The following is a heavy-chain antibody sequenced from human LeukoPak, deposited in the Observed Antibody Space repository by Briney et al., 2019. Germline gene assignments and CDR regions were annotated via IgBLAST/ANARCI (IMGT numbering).Heavy chain of an antibody. Sequence: GGSLRLSCAASGFTFSSYEMNWVRQAPGKGLEWVSYISCSGSTIYYADSVKGRFTISRDNAKNSLYLQMNSLRAEDTAVYHCATQYGYGRGDFVYYVQGTEVTVSS. CDR1: GFTFSSYE. V-gene: IGHV3-48*03. D-gene: IGHD5-18*01. J-gene: IGHJ4*02. CDR2: ISCSGSTI. CDR3: ATQYGYGRGDFVY.